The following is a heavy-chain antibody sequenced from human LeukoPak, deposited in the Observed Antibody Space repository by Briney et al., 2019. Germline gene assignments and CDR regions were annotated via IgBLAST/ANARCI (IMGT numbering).Heavy chain of an antibody. CDR3: ARPVEMATITDSFDI. Sequence: GESLKISCKGSGYSFTSYWIGWVRQMPGKGLEWMGIIYPGDSDTRYSPSFQGQVTIPAEKPISTAYLQWRSLKASDTAMYYCARPVEMATITDSFDIWGQGTMVTVSS. CDR2: IYPGDSDT. D-gene: IGHD5-24*01. J-gene: IGHJ3*02. V-gene: IGHV5-51*01. CDR1: GYSFTSYW.